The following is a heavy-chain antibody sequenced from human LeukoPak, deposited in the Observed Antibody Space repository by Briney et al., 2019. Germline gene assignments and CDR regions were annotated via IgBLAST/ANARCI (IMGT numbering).Heavy chain of an antibody. CDR1: GITFSSYA. J-gene: IGHJ6*02. Sequence: PGGSLRLSCSAPGITFSSYAMHWVRQAPGKGLEYVSTISTNGGSTYYADSVKGRFTISRDNSKNTLYLRMSSLRAEDTAVYHCVKDKSPNDYYYYGMDVWGQGTTVTVSS. CDR2: ISTNGGST. V-gene: IGHV3-64D*06. CDR3: VKDKSPNDYYYYGMDV.